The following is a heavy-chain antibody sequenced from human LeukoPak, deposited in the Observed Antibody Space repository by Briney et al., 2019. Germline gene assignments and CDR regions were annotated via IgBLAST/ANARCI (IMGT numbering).Heavy chain of an antibody. D-gene: IGHD5-12*01. CDR1: GGSIITSNYY. Sequence: SQALSLTCSVSGGSIITSNYYWGWIRQPPGKGLEWIGSIFYSGSTYHNVSLQSRLTILVDTSKNQFSMKLRSVTAADAAVYYCARDGMLVDNTFDIWGQGTMVTVSS. CDR2: IFYSGST. J-gene: IGHJ3*02. V-gene: IGHV4-39*07. CDR3: ARDGMLVDNTFDI.